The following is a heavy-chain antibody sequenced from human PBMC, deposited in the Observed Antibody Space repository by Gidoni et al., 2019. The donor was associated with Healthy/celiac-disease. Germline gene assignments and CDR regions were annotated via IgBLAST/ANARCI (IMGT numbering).Heavy chain of an antibody. CDR3: ARHQYSSSFYYYYGMDV. J-gene: IGHJ6*02. CDR2: IYYSGST. Sequence: QLQLQESGPGLVKPSETLSLTCTVSGGSISSSSYYWGWIRQPPGKGLEWIGSIYYSGSTYYNPSLKSRVTISVDTSKNQFSLKLSSVTAADTAVYYCARHQYSSSFYYYYGMDVWGQGTTVTVSS. D-gene: IGHD6-6*01. CDR1: GGSISSSSYY. V-gene: IGHV4-39*01.